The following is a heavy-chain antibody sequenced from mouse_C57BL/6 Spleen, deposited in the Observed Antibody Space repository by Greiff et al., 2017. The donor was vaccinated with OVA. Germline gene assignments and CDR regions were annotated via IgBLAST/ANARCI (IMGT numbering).Heavy chain of an antibody. CDR2: ICRGGST. V-gene: IGHV2-5*01. Sequence: QVQLQQSGPGLVQPSQCLSITCTASGFSLTSYGVHWVRQSPGQGLEWLGVICRGGSTDYNAAFMSRLNITKYNSKSQVFFKMNSLQADDTAIYYCAKNSFCDSYAMDYWGQGTSVTVSS. J-gene: IGHJ4*01. CDR1: GFSLTSYG. CDR3: AKNSFCDSYAMDY.